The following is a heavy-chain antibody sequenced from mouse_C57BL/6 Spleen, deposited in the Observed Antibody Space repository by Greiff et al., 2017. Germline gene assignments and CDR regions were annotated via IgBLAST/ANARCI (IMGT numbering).Heavy chain of an antibody. CDR1: GFTFSSYA. V-gene: IGHV5-4*01. CDR3: ARDRTPYCDY. J-gene: IGHJ2*01. Sequence: DVHLVESGGGLVKPGGSLKLSCAASGFTFSSYAMSWVRQTPEKRLEWVATISDGGSYTYYPDNVKGRFTISRDNAKNNLYLQMSHLKSEDTAMYYCARDRTPYCDYWGQGTTLTVSS. CDR2: ISDGGSYT.